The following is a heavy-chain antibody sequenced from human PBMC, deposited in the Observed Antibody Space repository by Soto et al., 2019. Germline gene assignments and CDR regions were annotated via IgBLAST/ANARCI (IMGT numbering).Heavy chain of an antibody. CDR1: GYTFTGYY. CDR2: INPNSGGT. J-gene: IGHJ6*02. Sequence: SGKVSCKASGYTFTGYYMHWVRQAPGQGLEWMGWINPNSGGTNYAQKFQGWVTMTRDTSISTAYMELSRRRSDDTAVYYCARVCNGSGYTGYGMAVWSQGTTVTVSS. V-gene: IGHV1-2*04. CDR3: ARVCNGSGYTGYGMAV. D-gene: IGHD3-22*01.